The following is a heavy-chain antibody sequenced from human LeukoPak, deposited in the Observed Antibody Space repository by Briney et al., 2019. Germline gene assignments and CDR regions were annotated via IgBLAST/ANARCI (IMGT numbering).Heavy chain of an antibody. CDR3: ARDHYDFWSGYYKPNWFDP. D-gene: IGHD3-3*01. V-gene: IGHV1-69*13. CDR2: IIPIFGTA. J-gene: IGHJ5*02. CDR1: GGTFSSYA. Sequence: AASVKVSCKASGGTFSSYAISWVRQAPGQGLEWMGGIIPIFGTANYAQKFQGRVTITADESTSTPYMELSSLRSEDTAVYYCARDHYDFWSGYYKPNWFDPWGQGTLVTVSS.